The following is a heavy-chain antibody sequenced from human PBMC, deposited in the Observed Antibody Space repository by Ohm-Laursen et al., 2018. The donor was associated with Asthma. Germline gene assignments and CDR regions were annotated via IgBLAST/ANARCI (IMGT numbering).Heavy chain of an antibody. J-gene: IGHJ2*01. V-gene: IGHV3-7*01. CDR3: ARGDWYFDL. Sequence: GSLRLSCTASEFTFSSYWMNWVRQAPGKGLEWVANIKQDGGEKFYVDSVKGRFTIARDNAKNSLYLQMNSLRAEDTAVYYCARGDWYFDLWGRGTLVTVSS. CDR2: IKQDGGEK. CDR1: EFTFSSYW.